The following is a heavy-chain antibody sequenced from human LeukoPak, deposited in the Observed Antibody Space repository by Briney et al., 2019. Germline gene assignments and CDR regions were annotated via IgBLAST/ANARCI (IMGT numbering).Heavy chain of an antibody. D-gene: IGHD2-8*01. V-gene: IGHV1-2*02. CDR2: INPNSGGT. CDR1: GYTFTGYY. J-gene: IGHJ3*02. Sequence: GASVKVSCKASGYTFTGYYMHWVRQAPGQGLEWMGWINPNSGGTNYAQKFQGRVTMTRDTSISTAYMELSRLRSDDTAVYYCAREGLVVYAHDAFDIWGQGTMVTVSS. CDR3: AREGLVVYAHDAFDI.